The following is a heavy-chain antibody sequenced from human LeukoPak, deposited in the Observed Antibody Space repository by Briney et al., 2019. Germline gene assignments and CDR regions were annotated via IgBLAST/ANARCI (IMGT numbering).Heavy chain of an antibody. D-gene: IGHD3-3*01. CDR2: IYWDDDK. CDR3: APSPIPFPLDY. J-gene: IGHJ4*02. CDR1: GFSLSSSGVG. V-gene: IGHV2-5*02. Sequence: KESGPTLVKPTQTLTLTCTFSGFSLSSSGVGVGWIRQPPGKALEWLAIIYWDDDKRYSPSLKSSLTITKDTSKNQVVLTMTNMDPVDRATFSCAPSPIPFPLDYWGQGPRVPVS.